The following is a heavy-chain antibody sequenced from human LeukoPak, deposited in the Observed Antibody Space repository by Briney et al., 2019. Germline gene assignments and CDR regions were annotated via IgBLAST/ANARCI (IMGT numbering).Heavy chain of an antibody. D-gene: IGHD4-23*01. J-gene: IGHJ3*02. V-gene: IGHV1-18*01. CDR1: GYTFTSYG. CDR2: ISAYNGNT. CDR3: ARARTVIIDDAFDI. Sequence: ASVKVSCKASGYTFTSYGISWVRQAPGQGLEWKGWISAYNGNTNYAQKLQGRVTMTTDTSTSTAYMELRSLRSDDTAVYYCARARTVIIDDAFDIWGQGTMVTVSS.